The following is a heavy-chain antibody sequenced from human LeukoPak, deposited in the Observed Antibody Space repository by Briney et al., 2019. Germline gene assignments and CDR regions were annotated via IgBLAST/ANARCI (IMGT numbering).Heavy chain of an antibody. CDR1: GYTFTGYY. J-gene: IGHJ4*02. D-gene: IGHD6-6*01. CDR3: ARAKSIAARPPDY. CDR2: INPNSGGT. V-gene: IGHV1-2*06. Sequence: GASVKVSCKASGYTFTGYYMHWVRQAPGQGLEWMGRINPNSGGTNYAQKFQGRVTMTRDTSISTAYMELSRLTSDDTAVYYCARAKSIAARPPDYWGQGTLVTVSS.